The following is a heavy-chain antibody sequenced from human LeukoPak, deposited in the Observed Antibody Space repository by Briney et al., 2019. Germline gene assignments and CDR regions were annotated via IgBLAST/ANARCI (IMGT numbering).Heavy chain of an antibody. Sequence: SVKVSCKASGGTFSSYAINWVRQAPGQGLEWMGAIIPIFGTAHYAQKFQGRVTITADESTSTAYMELSSLRSEDTAVYYCARGDSSSWYPYGMDVWGQGTTVTVSS. J-gene: IGHJ6*02. D-gene: IGHD6-13*01. CDR2: IIPIFGTA. CDR3: ARGDSSSWYPYGMDV. CDR1: GGTFSSYA. V-gene: IGHV1-69*13.